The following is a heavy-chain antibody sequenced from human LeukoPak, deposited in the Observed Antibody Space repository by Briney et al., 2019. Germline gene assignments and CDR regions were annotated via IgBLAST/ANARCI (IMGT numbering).Heavy chain of an antibody. CDR2: ISGSGGTI. V-gene: IGHV3-48*03. CDR3: ARTSAVVIGVTYYYYGMDV. J-gene: IGHJ6*02. CDR1: GFTFSSYE. D-gene: IGHD3-22*01. Sequence: GGSLRLSCEASGFTFSSYEMNWVRQAPGKGLEWVSYISGSGGTIYYADSVKGRFTISRDNAKNSLYLQLNSLRAEDTAVYYCARTSAVVIGVTYYYYGMDVWGPGTTVTVSS.